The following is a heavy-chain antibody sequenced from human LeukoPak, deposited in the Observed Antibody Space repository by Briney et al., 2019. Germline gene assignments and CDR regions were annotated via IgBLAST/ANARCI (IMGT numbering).Heavy chain of an antibody. V-gene: IGHV1-18*01. Sequence: ASVKVSCKASGYTFTSYGISWVRQAPGQGLEWMGWISAYNGNTIYAQKLQGRVTMTTDTSTSTAYMELRSLRSDDTAVYYCARMAARGGFSDYWGQGTLVTVSS. CDR2: ISAYNGNT. CDR1: GYTFTSYG. CDR3: ARMAARGGFSDY. D-gene: IGHD3-16*01. J-gene: IGHJ4*02.